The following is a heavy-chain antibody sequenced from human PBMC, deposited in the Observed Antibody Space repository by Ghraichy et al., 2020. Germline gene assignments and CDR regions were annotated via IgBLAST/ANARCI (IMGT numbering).Heavy chain of an antibody. CDR1: GGTLNNYA. D-gene: IGHD2-8*01. J-gene: IGHJ4*02. CDR3: ARGAPAQLLVYFLDH. CDR2: FNPLFGTA. Sequence: SVKVSCKASGGTLNNYAISWVRQAPGQGLEWLGGFNPLFGTANYAQNFQGRVTMTADESTTTAFLKVSSLRLEDTAVYYCARGAPAQLLVYFLDHWGQGSLVTVSS. V-gene: IGHV1-69*13.